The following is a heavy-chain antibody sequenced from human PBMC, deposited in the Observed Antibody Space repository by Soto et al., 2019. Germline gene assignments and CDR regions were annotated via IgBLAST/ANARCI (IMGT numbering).Heavy chain of an antibody. CDR2: IFSIGNT. D-gene: IGHD5-12*01. V-gene: IGHV4-30-4*01. CDR1: GASVSSGDYF. J-gene: IGHJ4*02. Sequence: QVQLQESGPGLVQPSQILSLTCSVTGASVSSGDYFWAWIRQPPGKGLEWIGHIFSIGNTYYNPSLKSRVSISLDVSQKHFSLRLSSVTAADTAVYYCARAAELATVDNYFDYWGQGAQVTVSS. CDR3: ARAAELATVDNYFDY.